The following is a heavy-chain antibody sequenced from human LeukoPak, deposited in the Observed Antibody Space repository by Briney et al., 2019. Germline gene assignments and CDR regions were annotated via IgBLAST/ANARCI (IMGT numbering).Heavy chain of an antibody. V-gene: IGHV3-30*18. J-gene: IGHJ4*02. D-gene: IGHD3-16*01. CDR3: AKVGGVSYIYFDY. Sequence: GGSLRLSFAASGFTFSSYGMHWVRQAPGKGLEWVAVISYDGSNKYYADSVKGRFTISRDNSKNTLYLQMNSLRAEDTAVYYCAKVGGVSYIYFDYWGQGTLVTVSS. CDR1: GFTFSSYG. CDR2: ISYDGSNK.